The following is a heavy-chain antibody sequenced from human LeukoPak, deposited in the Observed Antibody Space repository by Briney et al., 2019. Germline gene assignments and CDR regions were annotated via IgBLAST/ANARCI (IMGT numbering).Heavy chain of an antibody. CDR1: GFTLRSYS. Sequence: GGSLRLSCAASGFTLRSYSMTWVRQAPGKGLEWLSYIGSGNNIYYADSVKGRFTISRDNAKNALYLQMNSLTVEDTALYYCTRDGSRGYDMDVWGQGTTVSVSS. D-gene: IGHD5-12*01. CDR3: TRDGSRGYDMDV. CDR2: IGSGNNI. J-gene: IGHJ6*02. V-gene: IGHV3-48*01.